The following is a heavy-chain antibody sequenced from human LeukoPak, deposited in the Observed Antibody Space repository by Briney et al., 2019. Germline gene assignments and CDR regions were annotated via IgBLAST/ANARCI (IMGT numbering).Heavy chain of an antibody. D-gene: IGHD3-22*01. CDR2: INHSGST. CDR1: GGSFSGYY. CDR3: ARKPFTMIVARNYFDY. V-gene: IGHV4-34*01. J-gene: IGHJ4*02. Sequence: SETLSLTCAVYGGSFSGYYWSWIRRPPGKGLEWIGEINHSGSTNYNPSLKSRVTISVDTSKNQFSLKLSSVTAADTAVYYCARKPFTMIVARNYFDYWGQGTLVTVSS.